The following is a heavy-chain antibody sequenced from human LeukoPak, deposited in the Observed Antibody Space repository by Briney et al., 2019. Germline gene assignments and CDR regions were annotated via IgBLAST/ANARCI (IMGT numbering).Heavy chain of an antibody. J-gene: IGHJ4*02. CDR1: GGTFSSYA. CDR3: ARDVGTYDFWSGYYPNNDY. V-gene: IGHV1-69*04. D-gene: IGHD3-3*01. Sequence: GASVKVSCKASGGTFSSYAISWVRQAPGQGLEWMGRIIPILGIANYAQKFQGRVTITADKSTSTAYMELSSLRSEDTAVYYCARDVGTYDFWSGYYPNNDYWGQGTLVTVSS. CDR2: IIPILGIA.